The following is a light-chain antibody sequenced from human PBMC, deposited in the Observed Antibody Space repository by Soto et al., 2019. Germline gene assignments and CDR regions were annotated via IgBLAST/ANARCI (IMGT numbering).Light chain of an antibody. V-gene: IGKV3-20*01. CDR1: XXXXXXX. CDR3: QQYGTSPLT. Sequence: EIVLTQSPGTLSLXXGXXXXLXXXAXXXXXXXXLAWYQQKPGQAPKLLIYGVSRRATGIPDRFSGSGSGTDFTLTISRLEPEDFAVXYCQQYGTSPLTFGPGTKVDI. J-gene: IGKJ3*01. CDR2: GVS.